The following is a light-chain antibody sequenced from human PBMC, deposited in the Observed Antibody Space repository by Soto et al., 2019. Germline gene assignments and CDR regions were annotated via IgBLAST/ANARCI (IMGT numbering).Light chain of an antibody. CDR2: TNT. Sequence: GRAPKLLIYTNTHRPSGVPDRFSGSKSGTSASLAITGLQPEDEGDYYCQYYDATLSGLFVFGSGTKVTVL. V-gene: IGLV1-40*01. CDR3: QYYDATLSGLFV. J-gene: IGLJ1*01.